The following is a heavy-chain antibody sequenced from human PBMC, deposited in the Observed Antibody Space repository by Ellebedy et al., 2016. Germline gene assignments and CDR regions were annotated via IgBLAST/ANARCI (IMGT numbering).Heavy chain of an antibody. CDR3: ARAIGGDHRDY. V-gene: IGHV3-30-3*01. CDR2: ISYDGSNK. J-gene: IGHJ4*02. CDR1: GFTFSSYA. Sequence: GGSLRLXXAASGFTFSSYAMHWVRQAPGKGLEWVAVISYDGSNKYYADSVKGRFTISRDNSKNTLYLQMNSLRAEDTAVYYCARAIGGDHRDYWGQGTLVTVSS. D-gene: IGHD2-21*02.